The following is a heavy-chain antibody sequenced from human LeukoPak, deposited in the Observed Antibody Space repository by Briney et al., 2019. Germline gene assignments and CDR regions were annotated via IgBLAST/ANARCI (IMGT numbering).Heavy chain of an antibody. CDR3: ARGNDYGDYVLDY. Sequence: PGGSLRLSCAASGFTFHNYAMHWVRQAPGKGLEWVSDITWNSGSIVYADSVKGRFTISRDNAKNSLYLQMNSLRAEDMALYYCARGNDYGDYVLDYWGQGTLVTVSS. CDR2: ITWNSGSI. J-gene: IGHJ4*02. V-gene: IGHV3-9*03. D-gene: IGHD4-17*01. CDR1: GFTFHNYA.